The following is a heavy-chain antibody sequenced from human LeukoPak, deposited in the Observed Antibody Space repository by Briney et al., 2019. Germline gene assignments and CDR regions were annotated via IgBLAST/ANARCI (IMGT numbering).Heavy chain of an antibody. V-gene: IGHV1-24*01. CDR2: FDPEDGET. D-gene: IGHD3-10*01. CDR3: ATDRPSVGSGSYYPYYCYGMDV. J-gene: IGHJ6*02. CDR1: GYTLTELS. Sequence: ASVKDSCVVSGYTLTELSMRWVRPAPGKGLEWMGGFDPEDGETIYAQKFQGRVTMTEDTSTDTSYMELSSLRSEDTAVYYCATDRPSVGSGSYYPYYCYGMDVWG.